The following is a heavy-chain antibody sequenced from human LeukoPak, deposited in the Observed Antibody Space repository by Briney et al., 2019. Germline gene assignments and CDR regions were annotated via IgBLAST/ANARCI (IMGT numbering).Heavy chain of an antibody. D-gene: IGHD2-21*01. Sequence: GGSLRLSCLTSGFKFSSYSMNWVRQAPGKGLEWVSSISPSGNYMHFADSVRGRFTVSRDNAHSTLYLQMSSLQVQDTALYYCVRDETGGEVYKYWGQGSLITVSS. J-gene: IGHJ4*02. V-gene: IGHV3-21*06. CDR2: ISPSGNYM. CDR3: VRDETGGEVYKY. CDR1: GFKFSSYS.